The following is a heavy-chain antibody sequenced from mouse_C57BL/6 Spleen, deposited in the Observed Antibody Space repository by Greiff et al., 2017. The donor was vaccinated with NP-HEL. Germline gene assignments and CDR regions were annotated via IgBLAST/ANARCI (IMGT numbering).Heavy chain of an antibody. Sequence: EVKLVESGGGLVQPGGSLSLSCAASGFTFTDYYMSWVRQPPGQALEWLGFIRNKANGYTTEYSASVKGRFTISRDNSQSILYLQVNALRAGDSATYYCARYSNDAMDYWGQGTSVTVSS. V-gene: IGHV7-3*01. J-gene: IGHJ4*01. D-gene: IGHD2-1*01. CDR1: GFTFTDYY. CDR2: IRNKANGYTT. CDR3: ARYSNDAMDY.